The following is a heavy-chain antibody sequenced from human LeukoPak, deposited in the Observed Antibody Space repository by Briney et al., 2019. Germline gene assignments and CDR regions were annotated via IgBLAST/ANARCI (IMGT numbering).Heavy chain of an antibody. Sequence: KTSETLSLTCTVSGGSISSYYWSWIRQPPGKGLEWIGYIYYRGSTNYNPSLKSRVTISVDTSKNQFSLKLSSVTAADTAVYYCAREEALGWFDPWGQGTLVTVSS. CDR2: IYYRGST. CDR1: GGSISSYY. CDR3: AREEALGWFDP. J-gene: IGHJ5*02. V-gene: IGHV4-59*13.